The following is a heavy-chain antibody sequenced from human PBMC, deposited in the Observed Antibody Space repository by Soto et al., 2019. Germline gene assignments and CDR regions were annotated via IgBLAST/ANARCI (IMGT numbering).Heavy chain of an antibody. CDR3: ARGSYYGSGSQNWFDP. Sequence: GGSLRLSCAASGFTFSSYWMHWVRQAPGKGLVWVSRVNSDGSSTSYADSVKGRFTISRDNAKNTLYLQMNSLRAEDTAVYYCARGSYYGSGSQNWFDPWGQGTLVTSPQ. CDR1: GFTFSSYW. V-gene: IGHV3-74*01. CDR2: VNSDGSST. D-gene: IGHD3-10*01. J-gene: IGHJ5*02.